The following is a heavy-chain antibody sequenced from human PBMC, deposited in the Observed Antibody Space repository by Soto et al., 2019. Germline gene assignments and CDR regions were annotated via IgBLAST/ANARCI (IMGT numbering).Heavy chain of an antibody. CDR1: GGSISSYY. J-gene: IGHJ4*02. D-gene: IGHD5-12*01. CDR3: ARAARDGYNFDY. V-gene: IGHV4-59*01. CDR2: IYYSGST. Sequence: SETLSLTCTVSGGSISSYYWSWIRQPPGKGLEWIGYIYYSGSTNYNPSLKSRVTISVDTSKNQFSLKLSSVTAADTAVYCCARAARDGYNFDYWGQGTLVTVSS.